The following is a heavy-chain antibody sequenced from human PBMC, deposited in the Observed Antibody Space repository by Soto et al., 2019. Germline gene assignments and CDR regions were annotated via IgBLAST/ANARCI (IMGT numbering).Heavy chain of an antibody. V-gene: IGHV1-8*01. D-gene: IGHD7-27*01. CDR1: GYTFTSYD. CDR3: TRGPPDWGFDY. J-gene: IGHJ4*02. CDR2: MSPKTGNT. Sequence: QVQLVQSGAEVKKPGASVKVSCKASGYTFTSYDINWVRQATGQGLEWIGWMSPKTGNTGYAQKFQGRVTMTRNPSISTACMELSSLTSENTAVYYCTRGPPDWGFDYWGQGTLVPVSS.